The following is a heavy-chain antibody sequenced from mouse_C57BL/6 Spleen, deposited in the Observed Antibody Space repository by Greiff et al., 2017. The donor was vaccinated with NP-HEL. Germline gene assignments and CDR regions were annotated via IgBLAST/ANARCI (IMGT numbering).Heavy chain of an antibody. V-gene: IGHV1-81*01. D-gene: IGHD1-1*01. CDR3: ARYYGSRYWYFDV. Sequence: VQLQQSGAELARPGASVKLSCKASGYTFPSYGISWVKQRTGQGLEWIGEIYPRSGNTYYNEKFKGKATLTADKSSSTAYMELRSLTSEDSAVYFCARYYGSRYWYFDVWGTGTTVTVSS. J-gene: IGHJ1*03. CDR1: GYTFPSYG. CDR2: IYPRSGNT.